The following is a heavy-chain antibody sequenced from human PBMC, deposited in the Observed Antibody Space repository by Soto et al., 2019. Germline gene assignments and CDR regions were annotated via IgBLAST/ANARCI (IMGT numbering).Heavy chain of an antibody. D-gene: IGHD1-26*01. V-gene: IGHV5-51*01. CDR2: VYPGDSDT. J-gene: IGHJ6*02. Sequence: EMQLVQSGAEVKKSGESLRISCKASGYTFINYWIAWVRQMPGKGLEWMGIVYPGDSDTRYSPSFQGLVTISADKSITTAYLQWSSLQASDTAMYYCAKVGQVGGVGYYFGMDVWGQGTTVTVSS. CDR1: GYTFINYW. CDR3: AKVGQVGGVGYYFGMDV.